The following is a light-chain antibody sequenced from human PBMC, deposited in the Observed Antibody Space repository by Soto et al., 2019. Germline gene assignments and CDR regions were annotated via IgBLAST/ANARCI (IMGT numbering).Light chain of an antibody. CDR3: QHYNNWPFT. J-gene: IGKJ3*01. Sequence: EIVMTQSPATLSVSPGERATLSCRASQSVSSNLAWYQHKPGQAPRLLIYGASTRATGIPARFSGSGSGTESSLTISSLQSEDFAVYYCQHYNNWPFTFGPGTKVDIK. CDR2: GAS. V-gene: IGKV3-15*01. CDR1: QSVSSN.